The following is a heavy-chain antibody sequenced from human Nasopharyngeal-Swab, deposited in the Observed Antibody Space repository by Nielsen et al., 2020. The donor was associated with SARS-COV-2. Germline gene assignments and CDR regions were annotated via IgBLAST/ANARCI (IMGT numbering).Heavy chain of an antibody. CDR3: SGGNYTLYY. CDR1: GFTFSCAG. Sequence: GESLKISCAASGFTFSCAGVHWVRQAPGQGPEWVGQIRSRDNFDAPAYAASIQGRFNIPRDDSKNTAYLQMNSLKTEDTAVYYCSGGNYTLYYWGQGTLVTVSS. CDR2: IRSRDNFDAP. J-gene: IGHJ4*02. D-gene: IGHD5-24*01. V-gene: IGHV3-73*01.